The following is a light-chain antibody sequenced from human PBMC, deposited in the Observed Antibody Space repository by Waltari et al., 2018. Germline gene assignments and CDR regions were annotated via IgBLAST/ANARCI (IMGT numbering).Light chain of an antibody. CDR3: QQYDGSVVT. V-gene: IGKV3-20*01. J-gene: IGKJ4*01. Sequence: EIVLTQSPGTLYVSPGERVTVSCRASQTITGSWLTWYHQKPGQAPRLLIYGASNRAPGIPDRFSGSRSGTDFTLTISRLEPEDSAVYYCQQYDGSVVTFGGGTKVEIK. CDR1: QTITGSW. CDR2: GAS.